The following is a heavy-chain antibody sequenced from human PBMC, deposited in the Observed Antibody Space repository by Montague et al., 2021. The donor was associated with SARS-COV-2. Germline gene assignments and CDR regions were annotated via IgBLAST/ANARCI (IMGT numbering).Heavy chain of an antibody. J-gene: IGHJ2*01. CDR1: GFTFGSYW. CDR3: ARERQDSSGWSTYWYFDL. CDR2: IEEDGSEK. D-gene: IGHD6-19*01. Sequence: SLRLSLAASGFTFGSYWMSWVRQAPGKGLEWVANIEEDGSEKYYMDSVKGRFTISRDNAKNSLSLQMNSLRAEDTAVYYCARERQDSSGWSTYWYFDLWGRGTLVTVSS. V-gene: IGHV3-7*01.